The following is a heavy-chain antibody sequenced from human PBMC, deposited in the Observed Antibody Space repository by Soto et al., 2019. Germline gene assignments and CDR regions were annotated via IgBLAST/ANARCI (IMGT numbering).Heavy chain of an antibody. CDR1: GGSISSGGYS. J-gene: IGHJ3*02. D-gene: IGHD3-22*01. CDR2: IYHSGST. V-gene: IGHV4-30-2*01. Sequence: SETLSLTCAVSGGSISSGGYSWGWIQQPPGKGLEWIGYIYHSGSTYYNPSLKSRVTISVDRSKNQFSLKLSSVTAADTAVYYCARGYDSSGYQTYDAFDIWGQGTMVTVSS. CDR3: ARGYDSSGYQTYDAFDI.